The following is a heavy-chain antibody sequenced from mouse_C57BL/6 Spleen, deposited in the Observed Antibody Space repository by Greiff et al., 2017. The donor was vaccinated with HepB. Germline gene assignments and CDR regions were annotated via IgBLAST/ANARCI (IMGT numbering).Heavy chain of an antibody. CDR3: ASSYYDGSSYDY. Sequence: EVQLQQSGPELVKPGASVKISCKASGYTFTDYYMNWVKQSPGKSLEWIGDINPNNGGTSYNQKFKGKATLTVDKSSSTAYMELRSLTSEDSAVYYCASSYYDGSSYDYWGQGTTLTVSS. CDR1: GYTFTDYY. D-gene: IGHD1-1*01. CDR2: INPNNGGT. J-gene: IGHJ2*01. V-gene: IGHV1-26*01.